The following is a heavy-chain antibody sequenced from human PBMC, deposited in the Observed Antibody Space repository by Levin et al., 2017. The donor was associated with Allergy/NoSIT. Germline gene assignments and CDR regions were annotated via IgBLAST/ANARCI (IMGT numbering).Heavy chain of an antibody. Sequence: GGSLRLSCAASGFTFSSFAMHWVRQTPGKGLEWVALISYDGSNKYYADSVKGRFTISRDNSKNTLYLQMNSLRAEDTAVFYCAKEDRYYYDSRGYFGNWGQGTLVTVSS. D-gene: IGHD3-22*01. V-gene: IGHV3-30*04. J-gene: IGHJ4*02. CDR3: AKEDRYYYDSRGYFGN. CDR2: ISYDGSNK. CDR1: GFTFSSFA.